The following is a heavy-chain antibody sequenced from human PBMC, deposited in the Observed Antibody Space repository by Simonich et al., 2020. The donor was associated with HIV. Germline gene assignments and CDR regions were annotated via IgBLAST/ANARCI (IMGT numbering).Heavy chain of an antibody. V-gene: IGHV4-34*01. Sequence: QVQLQQWGAGLLKPSETLSLTCAVYGGSFSGYYWSWIRQPPGKGLEWIGEIKHSGSTNYNPSLKSRGTISVDTSKNQFSLKLSSVTAADTAVYYCARYGGNSGDYFDYWGQGILVTVSS. D-gene: IGHD2-21*02. CDR1: GGSFSGYY. CDR2: IKHSGST. CDR3: ARYGGNSGDYFDY. J-gene: IGHJ4*02.